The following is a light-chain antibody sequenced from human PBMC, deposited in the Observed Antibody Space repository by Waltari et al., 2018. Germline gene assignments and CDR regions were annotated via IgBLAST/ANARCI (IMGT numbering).Light chain of an antibody. CDR2: DAS. J-gene: IGKJ4*01. CDR1: QSVSNY. CDR3: QQRSNWPLT. Sequence: EIVLTQSPGTLSLSPGERATLSCSASQSVSNYLAWYQHQPGQAPRHLIYDASNRATGVTARFSGSGSGTDFTLTISSLEPEDFAVYHCQQRSNWPLTFGGGTKVEIK. V-gene: IGKV3-11*01.